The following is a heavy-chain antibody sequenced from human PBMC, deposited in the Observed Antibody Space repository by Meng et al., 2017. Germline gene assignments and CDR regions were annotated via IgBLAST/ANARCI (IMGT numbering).Heavy chain of an antibody. V-gene: IGHV4-31*01. J-gene: IGHJ4*02. Sequence: VQLEASVTGLGNPVQPLSLTCTVSGGSISSGGYYWSWIHQHPGKGLEWISYIYSSGSTYYNPSLKSLVTISVDTSKNQFSLKLSSVTAADTAVYYCARVTSSYYFDYWGQGTLVTVSS. CDR2: IYSSGST. CDR3: ARVTSSYYFDY. CDR1: GGSISSGGYY. D-gene: IGHD2/OR15-2a*01.